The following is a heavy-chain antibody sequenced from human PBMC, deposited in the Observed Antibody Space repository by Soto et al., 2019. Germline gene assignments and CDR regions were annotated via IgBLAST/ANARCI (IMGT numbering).Heavy chain of an antibody. V-gene: IGHV4-30-4*01. CDR3: VRMTTGGSRPVDL. Sequence: QVQLQESGPGLVKPSQTLSLTCTVSGDSIKSADYLWTWIRQPPGEGLEYIGYIYYTGTISYKPSHKSRSAISLDTSTNQFSLTFASATAMDPAVYYGVRMTTGGSRPVDLWGQGTLVTASS. J-gene: IGHJ5*02. D-gene: IGHD2-15*01. CDR2: IYYTGTI. CDR1: GDSIKSADYL.